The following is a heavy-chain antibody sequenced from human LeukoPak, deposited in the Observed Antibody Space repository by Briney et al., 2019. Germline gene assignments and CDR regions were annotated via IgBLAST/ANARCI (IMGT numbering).Heavy chain of an antibody. J-gene: IGHJ4*02. CDR2: IKEDGSRI. V-gene: IGHV3-7*01. Sequence: GGSLRLSCAASGFTFSSYAMSWVRQAPGKGLEWVANIKEDGSRINYVDSVKGRFTISRDNAKNSVYLQMDNLRAEDTAVYYCVGSSGWLFDCWGQGILVAVSS. CDR1: GFTFSSYA. CDR3: VGSSGWLFDC. D-gene: IGHD6-19*01.